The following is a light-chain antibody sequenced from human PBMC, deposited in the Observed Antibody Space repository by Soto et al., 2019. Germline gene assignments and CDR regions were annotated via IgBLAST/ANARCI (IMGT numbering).Light chain of an antibody. CDR2: WAS. Sequence: DIVMTQSPDSLAVSLGERATINCKSSQSVFYISSKKNYIAWYQQKPGQPPKLLFYWASIRGSGVPDRLSGSGFGTDFTLTISSLQTEDVAVYYCQQYFSYPLTFGGGTKVDIK. CDR3: QQYFSYPLT. CDR1: QSVFYISSKKNY. J-gene: IGKJ4*01. V-gene: IGKV4-1*01.